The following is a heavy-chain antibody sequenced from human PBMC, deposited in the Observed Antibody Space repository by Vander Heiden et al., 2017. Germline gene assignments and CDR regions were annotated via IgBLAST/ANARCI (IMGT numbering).Heavy chain of an antibody. CDR1: GFTFNNAW. V-gene: IGHV3-15*07. CDR3: TTDPNSSAYYYYYYGMHV. CDR2: IKSKTDGETT. Sequence: EVQLVESGGGLVKPGGSLRVSCEGSGFTFNNAWMNWVRQAPGKGLEWVGRIKSKTDGETTDYAAPVKGRFTVSRDDSKNTLHLQMNSLKTEDTAVYYCTTDPNSSAYYYYYYGMHVWGQGTTVTVSS. D-gene: IGHD3-22*01. J-gene: IGHJ6*02.